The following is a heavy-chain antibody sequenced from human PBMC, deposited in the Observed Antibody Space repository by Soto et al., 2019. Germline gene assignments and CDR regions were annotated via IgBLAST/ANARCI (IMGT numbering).Heavy chain of an antibody. Sequence: ESVKVSCKASSGTFSSYGIKWVRQAPGQGLEWMGWISAYNGNTNYAQKLQGRVTMTTDTSTSTAYMELRSLRSDDTAVYYCARDIVATTLDYYYYYMAVWGKGTTVTVSS. V-gene: IGHV1-18*01. D-gene: IGHD5-12*01. J-gene: IGHJ6*03. CDR2: ISAYNGNT. CDR1: SGTFSSYG. CDR3: ARDIVATTLDYYYYYMAV.